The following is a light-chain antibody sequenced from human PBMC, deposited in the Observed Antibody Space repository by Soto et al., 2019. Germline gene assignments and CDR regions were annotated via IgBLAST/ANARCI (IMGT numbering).Light chain of an antibody. V-gene: IGKV3-20*01. CDR3: QQYGNSPLT. CDR1: QSVSRNY. J-gene: IGKJ4*01. CDR2: GAS. Sequence: EIVLTQSPGTLSLSPGERATLSCRASQSVSRNYLAWYQQKPGQAPRLLIYGASSRATGIPDRFSGSGSGTDFTLTISRLEPEDFAVYYCQQYGNSPLTFGGGTKVEIK.